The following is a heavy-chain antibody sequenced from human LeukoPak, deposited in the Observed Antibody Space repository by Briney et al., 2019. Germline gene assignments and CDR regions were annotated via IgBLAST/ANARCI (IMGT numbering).Heavy chain of an antibody. CDR3: AREHDSSDLDY. J-gene: IGHJ4*02. CDR2: INPNSGGT. CDR1: GYTFTGYY. D-gene: IGHD3-22*01. Sequence: GASVKVSFKASGYTFTGYYMHWVRQAPGQGLEWMGWINPNSGGTNYAQKFQGRVTTTRDTSISTAYMELSRLRSDDTAVYYCAREHDSSDLDYWGQGTLVTVSS. V-gene: IGHV1-2*02.